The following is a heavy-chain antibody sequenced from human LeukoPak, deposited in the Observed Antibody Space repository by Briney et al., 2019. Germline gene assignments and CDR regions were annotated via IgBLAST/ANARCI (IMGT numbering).Heavy chain of an antibody. J-gene: IGHJ4*02. CDR3: AREPPGDTAMDY. V-gene: IGHV3-33*01. CDR1: GFTFSSYG. CDR2: IWYDGSNK. Sequence: GGSLRLSCAVSGFTFSSYGMHWVRQAPGKGLEWVAVIWYDGSNKYYADSVKGRFTISRDNSKNTLYLQMNSLRAEDTAVYYCAREPPGDTAMDYWGQGTLVTVSS. D-gene: IGHD5-18*01.